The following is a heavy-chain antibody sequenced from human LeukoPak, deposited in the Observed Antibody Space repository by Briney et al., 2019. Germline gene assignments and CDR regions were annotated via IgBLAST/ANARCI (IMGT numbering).Heavy chain of an antibody. Sequence: ASVKVSFKASGYTFTTYGINWVRLAPGQGLEWMGWISAYNGNTNYAQKFQGRVTMTTDTSTSTAYMELRSLRSDDTAVYYCARLNGQWLARKYYYMDVWGKGTTVTVSS. V-gene: IGHV1-18*01. CDR2: ISAYNGNT. J-gene: IGHJ6*03. CDR3: ARLNGQWLARKYYYMDV. CDR1: GYTFTTYG. D-gene: IGHD6-19*01.